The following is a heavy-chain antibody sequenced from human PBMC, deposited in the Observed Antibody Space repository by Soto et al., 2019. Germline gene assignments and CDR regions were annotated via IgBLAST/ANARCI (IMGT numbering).Heavy chain of an antibody. CDR3: ASARWDY. J-gene: IGHJ4*02. CDR1: GGSFSANY. Sequence: SETLSLTCVVSGGSFSANYWSWVRQPPGKGLEWIGEINHSGSTNYNPSLKSRVTISVDTSKNQFSLKLSSVTAADTAVYYCASARWDYWGQGILVTVSS. CDR2: INHSGST. V-gene: IGHV4-34*01.